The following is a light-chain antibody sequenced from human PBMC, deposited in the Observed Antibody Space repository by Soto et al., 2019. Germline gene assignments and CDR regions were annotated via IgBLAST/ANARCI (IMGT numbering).Light chain of an antibody. Sequence: EIVLTQSPGTLSLSPGERATLSCRASQSVTSSQLAWYQQKPGQAPRLLIYGTFTRATGIQDRFSGSGSGTDFSLTIRRLEPEDFAVYYCKQYGSSQITFGQGTRLEIK. J-gene: IGKJ5*01. CDR3: KQYGSSQIT. V-gene: IGKV3-20*01. CDR1: QSVTSSQ. CDR2: GTF.